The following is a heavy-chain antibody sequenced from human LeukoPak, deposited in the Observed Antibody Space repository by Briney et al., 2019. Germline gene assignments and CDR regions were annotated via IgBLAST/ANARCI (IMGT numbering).Heavy chain of an antibody. J-gene: IGHJ4*02. CDR3: ERHSSAYGSGSYLHY. Sequence: PSETLSLTCTVSGGSISSSTYYWGWIRQPPGKGLEWIGSSYYTGSTYYNPSLKSRVTISVDTSKNQFSLRLSSVTAADTAVYYCERHSSAYGSGSYLHYWGQGTLVTVSS. D-gene: IGHD3-10*01. V-gene: IGHV4-39*01. CDR1: GGSISSSTYY. CDR2: SYYTGST.